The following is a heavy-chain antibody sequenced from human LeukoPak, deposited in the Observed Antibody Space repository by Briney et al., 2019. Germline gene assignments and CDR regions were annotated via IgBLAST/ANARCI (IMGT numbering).Heavy chain of an antibody. CDR2: ISSSGSTI. V-gene: IGHV3-11*01. CDR1: GFTFSDYY. CDR3: AREAIAAAAPYFDY. J-gene: IGHJ4*02. D-gene: IGHD6-25*01. Sequence: GGPLRLSCAASGFTFSDYYMSWIRQAPGKGLEWVSYISSSGSTIYYADSVKGRFTISRDNAKNSLYLQMNSLRAEDTAVYYCAREAIAAAAPYFDYWGQGTLVTVSS.